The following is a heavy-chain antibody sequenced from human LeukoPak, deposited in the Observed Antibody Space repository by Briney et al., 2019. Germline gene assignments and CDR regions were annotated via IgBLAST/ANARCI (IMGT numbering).Heavy chain of an antibody. Sequence: PGGSLTLSCAASGFTFSSYSMNWVRQAPAKGLEWVSYISSSSSTIYYADSVKGRFTISRDNSKNTLYLQMNSLRAEDTAVYYCAKHRSDYVWGSYRNDAFDIWGQGTMVTVSS. J-gene: IGHJ3*02. CDR3: AKHRSDYVWGSYRNDAFDI. CDR2: ISSSSSTI. CDR1: GFTFSSYS. V-gene: IGHV3-48*01. D-gene: IGHD3-16*02.